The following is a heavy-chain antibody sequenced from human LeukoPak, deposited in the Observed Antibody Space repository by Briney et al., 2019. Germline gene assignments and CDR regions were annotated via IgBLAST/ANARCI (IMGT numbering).Heavy chain of an antibody. CDR2: ISYDGSNK. Sequence: PGGSLRLSCAVSGFTFSSYAMSWVRQAPGKGLEWVAVISYDGSNKYYADSVKGRFTISRDNSKNTLYLQMNSLRAEDTAVYYCAKDEGGSYSNYYYYYGMDVWGQGTTVTVSS. D-gene: IGHD2-15*01. CDR1: GFTFSSYA. CDR3: AKDEGGSYSNYYYYYGMDV. V-gene: IGHV3-30*18. J-gene: IGHJ6*02.